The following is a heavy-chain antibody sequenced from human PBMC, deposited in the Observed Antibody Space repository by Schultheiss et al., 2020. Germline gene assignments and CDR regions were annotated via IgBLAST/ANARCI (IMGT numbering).Heavy chain of an antibody. V-gene: IGHV5-51*01. D-gene: IGHD1-26*01. Sequence: GESLKISCQGSGYSFNTYWIGWVRQMPGKGLEWMGVIYPGDSDTRYSPSFQGQVTISADRSISTAYLQWSSLKASDTAMYYCARRYCSLNRCSSRLPDWYFDLWGRGTLVTVSS. CDR1: GYSFNTYW. J-gene: IGHJ2*01. CDR3: ARRYCSLNRCSSRLPDWYFDL. CDR2: IYPGDSDT.